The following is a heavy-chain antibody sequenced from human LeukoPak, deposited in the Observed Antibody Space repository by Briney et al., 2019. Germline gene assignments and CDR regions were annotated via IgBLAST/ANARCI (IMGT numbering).Heavy chain of an antibody. D-gene: IGHD5-12*01. CDR3: ASLPVEYSGYEQIDY. J-gene: IGHJ4*02. CDR2: ISSSSSYI. Sequence: GGSLRLSCAASGFTFSSYSMNWVRQAPGKGLEWVSSISSSSSYIYYADSVKGRFTISRDNAKNSLYLQMNSLRAEDTAVYYCASLPVEYSGYEQIDYWGQGTLVTVSS. CDR1: GFTFSSYS. V-gene: IGHV3-21*01.